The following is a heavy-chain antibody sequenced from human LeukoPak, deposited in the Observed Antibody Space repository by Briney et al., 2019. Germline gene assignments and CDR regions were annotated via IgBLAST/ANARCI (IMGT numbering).Heavy chain of an antibody. CDR2: ISSSSSYI. CDR3: ARVRDEGELRYFDWLLFNYYYGMDV. D-gene: IGHD3-9*01. Sequence: GGSLRLSCAASGFTFSSYSMNWVRQAPGKGLEWVSSISSSSSYIYYADSVKGRFTISRDNAKNLLYLQMNSLRAEDTAVYYCARVRDEGELRYFDWLLFNYYYGMDVWGQGTTVTVSS. V-gene: IGHV3-21*01. CDR1: GFTFSSYS. J-gene: IGHJ6*02.